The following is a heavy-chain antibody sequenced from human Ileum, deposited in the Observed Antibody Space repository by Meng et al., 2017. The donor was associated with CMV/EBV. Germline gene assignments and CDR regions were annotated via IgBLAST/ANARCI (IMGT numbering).Heavy chain of an antibody. D-gene: IGHD3-9*01. V-gene: IGHV3-9*03. J-gene: IGHJ6*02. CDR2: ISWNSGSI. Sequence: SLKISCAASGFTFDDYAMHWVRQAPGKGLEWVSGISWNSGSIGYADSVKGRFTISRDNAKNSLYLQMNSLRAEDMALYYCAKGRGYDILPGYSPGGMDVWGQGTTVTVSS. CDR3: AKGRGYDILPGYSPGGMDV. CDR1: GFTFDDYA.